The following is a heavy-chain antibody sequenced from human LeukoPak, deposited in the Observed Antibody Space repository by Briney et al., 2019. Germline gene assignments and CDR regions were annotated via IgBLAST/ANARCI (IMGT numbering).Heavy chain of an antibody. V-gene: IGHV4-61*02. CDR3: ARDGHSSGWTFSDY. D-gene: IGHD6-19*01. CDR2: IYSGGST. CDR1: GGSTSSGSSY. J-gene: IGHJ4*02. Sequence: SETLSLTCCVSGGSTSSGSSYWSWIRQPAGMGLEWIGRIYSGGSTDYNPSLRSRVTISVDTSKNQFSLKLNSVTAADTAVYYCARDGHSSGWTFSDYWGQGVLVTVSS.